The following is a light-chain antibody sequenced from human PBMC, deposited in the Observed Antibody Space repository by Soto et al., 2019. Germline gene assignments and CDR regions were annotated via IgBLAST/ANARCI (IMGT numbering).Light chain of an antibody. Sequence: EIVMSQSLATLSVSPGGRATLSCRAGQSISGTLAWYQQKPGQAPRLLIYGASTRATGIPARFSGSGSGTEFTLTISSLQSEDFAVYYCQQYNNWPRTFGQGTKVDIK. CDR1: QSISGT. V-gene: IGKV3-15*01. J-gene: IGKJ1*01. CDR3: QQYNNWPRT. CDR2: GAS.